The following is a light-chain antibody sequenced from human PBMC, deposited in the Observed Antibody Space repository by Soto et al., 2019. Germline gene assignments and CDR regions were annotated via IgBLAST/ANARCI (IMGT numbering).Light chain of an antibody. CDR2: DVS. J-gene: IGLJ2*01. CDR1: SSDVGVYNY. V-gene: IGLV2-14*01. Sequence: QSVLTQPASVSGSPGQSITISCTGSSSDVGVYNYVSWYLQHPGKAPKLIIYDVSNRPSGVSNRFSGSKSGNTAALTISGRQAEDEADYYCSSYTSSSTRVFGGGTKLTVL. CDR3: SSYTSSSTRV.